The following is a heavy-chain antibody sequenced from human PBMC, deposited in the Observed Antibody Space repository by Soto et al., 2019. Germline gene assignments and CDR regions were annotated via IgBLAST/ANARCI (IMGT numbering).Heavy chain of an antibody. Sequence: QVQLVESGGGVVQPGRSLRLSCAASGFTFSTYAMHWVRQAPGKGLEWVAVISFDGTNKYYADSVKGRFTISRDNSKNTLYLQMNSLRAEDTAVYYCARDKNDDFWSGVGWYFDLWGRGTLVTVSS. J-gene: IGHJ2*01. CDR3: ARDKNDDFWSGVGWYFDL. V-gene: IGHV3-30-3*01. D-gene: IGHD3-3*01. CDR1: GFTFSTYA. CDR2: ISFDGTNK.